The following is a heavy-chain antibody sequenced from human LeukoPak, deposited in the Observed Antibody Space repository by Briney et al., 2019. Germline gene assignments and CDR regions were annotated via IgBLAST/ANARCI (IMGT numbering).Heavy chain of an antibody. CDR2: FSGSSGST. CDR1: GFTLSSYA. J-gene: IGHJ4*02. D-gene: IGHD4-17*01. V-gene: IGHV3-23*01. CDR3: AKGIRSSVTKLNYFDY. Sequence: GGSLRLSCVASGFTLSSYAMSWVRQAPGKGLEWVSAFSGSSGSTYSADSVKGRFTISRDNSKNTLYLQMNRLRAEDTAVYYCAKGIRSSVTKLNYFDYWGQGTLVTVSS.